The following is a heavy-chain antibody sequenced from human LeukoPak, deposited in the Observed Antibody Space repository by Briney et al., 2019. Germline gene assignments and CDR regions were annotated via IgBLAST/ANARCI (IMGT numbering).Heavy chain of an antibody. CDR1: DGSISSYY. V-gene: IGHV4-59*01. D-gene: IGHD6-19*01. CDR3: AQAARYSDAWSYYFDY. CDR2: ISYSGST. J-gene: IGHJ4*02. Sequence: SETLSLTCTVSDGSISSYYWSWIRQPPGKGLEWIGYISYSGSTNYNPSLKSRVTISVDTSKFQFSLKLTSVTAADTAVYYCAQAARYSDAWSYYFDYWGQGTLVTVSA.